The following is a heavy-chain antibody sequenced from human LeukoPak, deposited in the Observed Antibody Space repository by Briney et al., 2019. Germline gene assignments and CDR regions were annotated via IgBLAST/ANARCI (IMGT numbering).Heavy chain of an antibody. V-gene: IGHV1-69*04. Sequence: GASVKVSCKASGYTFTSYGISWVRQAPGQGLEWIGRIIPILGIANYAQKFQGRVTITADKSTSTAYMELSSLRSEDTAVYYCARGMPPSTSKVPLSYWGQGTLVTVSS. J-gene: IGHJ4*02. CDR2: IIPILGIA. CDR1: GYTFTSYG. D-gene: IGHD1-1*01. CDR3: ARGMPPSTSKVPLSY.